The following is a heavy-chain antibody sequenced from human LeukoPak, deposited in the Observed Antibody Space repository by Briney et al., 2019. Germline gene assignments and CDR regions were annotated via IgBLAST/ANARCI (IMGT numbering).Heavy chain of an antibody. Sequence: SVKVSCKASGGTFSSYAISWVRQAPGQGLEWMGGIIPIFGTANYAQKFQGRVTITADESTSTAYMELSSLRSEDTAVYYCVRAAHGGNSGYYYYYYMGVWGKGTTVTVSS. CDR1: GGTFSSYA. V-gene: IGHV1-69*13. CDR3: VRAAHGGNSGYYYYYYMGV. CDR2: IIPIFGTA. J-gene: IGHJ6*03. D-gene: IGHD4-23*01.